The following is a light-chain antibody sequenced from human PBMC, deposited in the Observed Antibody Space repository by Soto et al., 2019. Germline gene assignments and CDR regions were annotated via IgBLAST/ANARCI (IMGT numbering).Light chain of an antibody. V-gene: IGKV3-15*01. Sequence: IVLTRSPATLSFSPGERATLSFGASQSVSSDLAWYQQKPFHSPRLIMYGASTRATGIPARFSGSGSGTEFTLTISRLQYDDFAVYYCQKYNNWPRTFGQRTQV. CDR1: QSVSSD. J-gene: IGKJ1*01. CDR2: GAS. CDR3: QKYNNWPRT.